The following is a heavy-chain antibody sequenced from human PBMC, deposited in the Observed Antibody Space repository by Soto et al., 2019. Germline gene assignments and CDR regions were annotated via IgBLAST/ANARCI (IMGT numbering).Heavy chain of an antibody. CDR2: ISGGGTSA. V-gene: IGHV3-23*01. CDR1: GFTFSTYA. D-gene: IGHD1-7*01. CDR3: AKGGTGTTIGRYMDV. Sequence: EVQLLESGGGLVQPGGSLRLSCAASGFTFSTYAMSWVRQAPGEGLEWVSAISGGGTSAYYADSVKGRFTISRDNSKNTLYLQMNSLRADDTAIYYCAKGGTGTTIGRYMDVWGKGTTVTVAS. J-gene: IGHJ6*03.